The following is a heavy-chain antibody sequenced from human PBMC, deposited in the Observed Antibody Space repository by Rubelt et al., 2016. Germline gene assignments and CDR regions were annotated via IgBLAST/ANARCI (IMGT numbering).Heavy chain of an antibody. D-gene: IGHD6-6*01. J-gene: IGHJ2*01. Sequence: QVQLVQSGAEVKKPGASVKVSCKASGYTFTSYGISWVRQAPGQGLEWMGWISAYNGNTNYAQNLQGRVTMTTDTSTSTAYMGLRSLRSDDTAVYYCAKDRIRIAARQGWYFDLWGRGTLVTVSS. CDR1: GYTFTSYG. CDR3: AKDRIRIAARQGWYFDL. V-gene: IGHV1-18*01. CDR2: ISAYNGNT.